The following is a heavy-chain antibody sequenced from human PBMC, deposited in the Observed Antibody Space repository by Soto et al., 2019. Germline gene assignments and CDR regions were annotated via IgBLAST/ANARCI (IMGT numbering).Heavy chain of an antibody. J-gene: IGHJ6*02. V-gene: IGHV3-30*18. CDR2: ISYDGSNK. Sequence: QVQLVESGGGVVQPGRSLRLSCAASGFTFSSYGMHRVRQAPGKGLEWVAVISYDGSNKCYADSVKGRFTISRDNSKNTLYLQMNSLRAEDTAVYYCAKAPAIYCSGGSCPHFYYYGMDVWGQGTTVTVSS. D-gene: IGHD2-15*01. CDR3: AKAPAIYCSGGSCPHFYYYGMDV. CDR1: GFTFSSYG.